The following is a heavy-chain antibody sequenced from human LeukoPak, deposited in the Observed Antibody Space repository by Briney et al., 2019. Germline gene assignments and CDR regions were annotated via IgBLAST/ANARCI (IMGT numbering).Heavy chain of an antibody. Sequence: PGGSLRLSCAASGFTFSNYGMSWVRQAPGKGLEWVSDISGSGGTTYYADSVKGRFTISRDNSKNTLYLQMNSLRAEDTAVYYCAKDINSVAKAGGAFDYWGQGTLVTVSS. CDR1: GFTFSNYG. V-gene: IGHV3-23*01. CDR2: ISGSGGTT. CDR3: AKDINSVAKAGGAFDY. D-gene: IGHD2-21*01. J-gene: IGHJ4*02.